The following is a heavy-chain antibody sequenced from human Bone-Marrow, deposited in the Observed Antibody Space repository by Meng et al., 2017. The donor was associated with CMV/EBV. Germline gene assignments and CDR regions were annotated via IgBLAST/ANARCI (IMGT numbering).Heavy chain of an antibody. CDR3: ARGNYGTR. Sequence: SETLSLTCPVSGGSISSSSYYWGWIRQPPGKGLEWIGSIYYSGSTYYNPSLKSRVTISVDTSKNQFSLKLSSVTAADTAVYYCARGNYGTRWGQGTLVTVSS. J-gene: IGHJ4*02. CDR1: GGSISSSSYY. V-gene: IGHV4-39*01. CDR2: IYYSGST. D-gene: IGHD5-24*01.